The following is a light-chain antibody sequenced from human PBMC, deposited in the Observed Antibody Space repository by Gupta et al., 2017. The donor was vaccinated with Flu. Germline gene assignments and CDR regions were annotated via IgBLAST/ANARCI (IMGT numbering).Light chain of an antibody. Sequence: QSALTPPASVSGSPGQSITNSCTGSSSDVGTYGYLSWYQQYPGTAPKLIIYEVNKRPSGISYRFSGSKSGNTASLTISGLQAEDEAVYYCRCVAGSGTSVVFGGGTKLTVL. V-gene: IGLV2-14*01. CDR1: SSDVGTYGY. J-gene: IGLJ2*01. CDR2: EVN. CDR3: RCVAGSGTSVV.